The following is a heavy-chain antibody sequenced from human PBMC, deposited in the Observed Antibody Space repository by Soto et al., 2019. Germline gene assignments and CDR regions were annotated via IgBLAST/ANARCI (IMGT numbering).Heavy chain of an antibody. CDR3: ARDRTTVVTSYYYYGMDV. Sequence: SETLSLTCTVSGGSISSGGYYWSWIRQPPGKGLEWIGYIYYSGSTYYNPSLKSRVTISVDTSKNQFSLKLSSVTAADTAVYYCARDRTTVVTSYYYYGMDVWGQGTTVTVSS. J-gene: IGHJ6*02. CDR1: GGSISSGGYY. V-gene: IGHV4-30-4*01. D-gene: IGHD4-17*01. CDR2: IYYSGST.